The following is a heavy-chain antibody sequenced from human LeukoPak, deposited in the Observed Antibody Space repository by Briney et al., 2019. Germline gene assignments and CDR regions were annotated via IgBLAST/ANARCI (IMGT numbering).Heavy chain of an antibody. CDR2: IYYSGST. Sequence: SQTLSLTCTVSGGSISSGDYYWSWIRQPPGKGLEWIGYIYYSGSTYYNPSLKSRVTISVDTSKNQFSLKLSSVTAADTAVYYCARDEGYDRYYFDYWGQGTLVTVSS. CDR3: ARDEGYDRYYFDY. D-gene: IGHD3-22*01. CDR1: GGSISSGDYY. J-gene: IGHJ4*02. V-gene: IGHV4-30-4*08.